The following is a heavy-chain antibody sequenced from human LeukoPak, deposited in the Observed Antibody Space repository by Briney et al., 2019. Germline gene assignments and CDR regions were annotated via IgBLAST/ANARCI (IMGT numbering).Heavy chain of an antibody. CDR1: GFTFSSYA. D-gene: IGHD3-10*01. CDR2: ISGSGGST. V-gene: IGHV3-23*01. J-gene: IGHJ4*02. CDR3: AKHEGSSGSYCHFHY. Sequence: GGSLRLSCAASGFTFSSYAMSWVRQAPGKGLEWVSAISGSGGSTYYGDSVKGRFTISRDNSKNTLYLQLNRLRAEDTAVYYCAKHEGSSGSYCHFHYWGQGTLVTVSS.